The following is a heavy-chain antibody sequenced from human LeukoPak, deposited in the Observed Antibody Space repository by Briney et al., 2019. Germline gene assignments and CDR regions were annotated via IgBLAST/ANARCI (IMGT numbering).Heavy chain of an antibody. CDR2: IYYSGST. Sequence: PSETLSLTCTVSGGSISSYYWSWIRQPPGKGLEWIGYIYYSGSTNYSPSLKSRVTISVDTSKNQFSLKLSSVTAADTAVYYCERKPGYDIKSWYYYGMDVWGKGTTVTVSS. V-gene: IGHV4-59*01. D-gene: IGHD3-9*01. CDR1: GGSISSYY. J-gene: IGHJ6*04. CDR3: ERKPGYDIKSWYYYGMDV.